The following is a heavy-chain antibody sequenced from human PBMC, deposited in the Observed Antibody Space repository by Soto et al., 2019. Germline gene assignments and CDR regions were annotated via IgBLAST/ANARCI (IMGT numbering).Heavy chain of an antibody. D-gene: IGHD2-2*02. Sequence: TLSLTCTVSGGSISSGDYYWSWIRQPPGKGLEWIGYIYYSGSTYYNPSLKSRVTISVDTSKNQFSPRLSSVTAADTAVYYCARGGCSSTSCYTRAPYYYYGMGVWGQGTTVTVSS. CDR1: GGSISSGDYY. CDR3: ARGGCSSTSCYTRAPYYYYGMGV. V-gene: IGHV4-30-4*01. J-gene: IGHJ6*02. CDR2: IYYSGST.